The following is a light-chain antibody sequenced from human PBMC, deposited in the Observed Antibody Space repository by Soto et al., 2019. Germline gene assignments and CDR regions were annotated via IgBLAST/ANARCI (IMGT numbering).Light chain of an antibody. CDR3: QQYGSASIT. Sequence: VLTQSPGTLSLSPGESATLSCRASQTVSITYLTWYQQKPGQAPRLLIFGASKRATGIPDRFSGSGSGRDFTLTISGLEPEDFAVYYCQQYGSASITFGQGTRLEIK. J-gene: IGKJ5*01. CDR2: GAS. CDR1: QTVSITY. V-gene: IGKV3-20*01.